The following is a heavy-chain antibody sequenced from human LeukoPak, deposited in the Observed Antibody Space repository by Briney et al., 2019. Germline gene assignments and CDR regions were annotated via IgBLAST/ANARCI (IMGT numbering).Heavy chain of an antibody. J-gene: IGHJ4*02. CDR1: GYTFTSHY. CDR2: INPSGGRT. V-gene: IGHV1-46*01. D-gene: IGHD3-16*01. CDR3: TTDLGGGGIVTLDY. Sequence: ASVKVSCKASGYTFTSHYMHWVRQAPGQGLEWMGTINPSGGRTSYAQKFQGRVTMNTDMSTSTLYMELNSLRSEDTAMYYCTTDLGGGGIVTLDYWGRGTLVTVSS.